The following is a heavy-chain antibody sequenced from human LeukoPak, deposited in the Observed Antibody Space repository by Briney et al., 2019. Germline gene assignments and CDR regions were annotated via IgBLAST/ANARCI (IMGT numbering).Heavy chain of an antibody. CDR1: GGSISSYY. Sequence: SETLSLTCTVSGGSISSYYWSWIRQPPGKGLEWIGYIYYSGSTNYNPSLKSRVTIPVDTSKNQFSLKLSSVTAADTAVYYCARLEFLTGYSYYFDYWGQGTLVTVSS. CDR2: IYYSGST. J-gene: IGHJ4*02. V-gene: IGHV4-59*01. CDR3: ARLEFLTGYSYYFDY. D-gene: IGHD3-9*01.